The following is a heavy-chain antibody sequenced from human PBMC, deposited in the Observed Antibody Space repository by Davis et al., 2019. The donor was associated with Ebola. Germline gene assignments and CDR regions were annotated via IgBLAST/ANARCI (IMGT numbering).Heavy chain of an antibody. CDR2: IKEDGSEK. J-gene: IGHJ6*02. CDR1: GFTFRSYW. Sequence: GESLKISCAASGFTFRSYWMSWVRQAPGKGLELVAKIKEDGSEKLEVDSVKGRFTISRDNAKDSLYLQMNSLRAEDTAVYYCARGSRNMDVWGQGTTVTVSS. CDR3: ARGSRNMDV. V-gene: IGHV3-7*03.